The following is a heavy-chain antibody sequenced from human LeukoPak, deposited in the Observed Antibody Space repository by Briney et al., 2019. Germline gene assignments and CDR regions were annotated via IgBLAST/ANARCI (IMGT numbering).Heavy chain of an antibody. D-gene: IGHD6-13*01. CDR1: GFTFSSYW. J-gene: IGHJ4*02. Sequence: GGSLRLSCAASGFTFSSYWMHWVRQAPGKGLVWVSRINSDGSSTSYADSVRGRFTISRDNAKNTLYLQMNSLRAEDTAVYYCARAHPAAGTIYGYWGQGTLVTVSS. CDR2: INSDGSST. CDR3: ARAHPAAGTIYGY. V-gene: IGHV3-74*01.